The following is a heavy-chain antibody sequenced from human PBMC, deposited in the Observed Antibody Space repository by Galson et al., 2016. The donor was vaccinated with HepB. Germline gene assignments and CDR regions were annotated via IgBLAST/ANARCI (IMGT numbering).Heavy chain of an antibody. V-gene: IGHV3-7*03. CDR3: ARDGYYYAMDV. Sequence: SLRLSCAVSGFMFSDYSMSWVRQAPGTGLEWVANINQDGSEESYVDSVKGRVTVSRDNAKSSLYLQMNSLRADDTAVYYCARDGYYYAMDVWGQGTTVTVSS. CDR2: INQDGSEE. CDR1: GFMFSDYS. J-gene: IGHJ6*02.